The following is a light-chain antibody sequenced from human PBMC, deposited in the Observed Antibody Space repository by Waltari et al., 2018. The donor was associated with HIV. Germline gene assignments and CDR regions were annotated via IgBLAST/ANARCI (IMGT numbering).Light chain of an antibody. J-gene: IGLJ3*02. Sequence: QSVLTQPPSAAGTPGQRVSISCSGNSSNIGSNIVNWYQQLPGTAPKHTIYRNHHRPSGGPDRLSGCNSGTSASLAISGLQSEDEGDYYCAAWDDSLNAWLFGGATKLTVL. CDR1: SSNIGSNI. CDR3: AAWDDSLNAWL. CDR2: RNH. V-gene: IGLV1-44*01.